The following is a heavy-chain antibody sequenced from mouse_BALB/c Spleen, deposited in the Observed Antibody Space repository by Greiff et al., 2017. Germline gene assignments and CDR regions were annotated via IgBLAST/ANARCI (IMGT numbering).Heavy chain of an antibody. CDR3: ASITTVYAMDY. Sequence: VQLQQSGAELAKPGASVKMSCKASGYTFTSYWMHWVKQRPGQGLEWIGYINPSTGYTEYNQKFKDKATLTADKSSSTAYMQLSSLTSEDSAVYYCASITTVYAMDYWGQGTSVTVSS. CDR1: GYTFTSYW. J-gene: IGHJ4*01. V-gene: IGHV1-7*01. D-gene: IGHD1-1*01. CDR2: INPSTGYT.